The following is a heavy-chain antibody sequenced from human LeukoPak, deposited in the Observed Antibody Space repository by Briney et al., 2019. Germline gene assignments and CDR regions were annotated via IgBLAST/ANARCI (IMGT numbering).Heavy chain of an antibody. V-gene: IGHV1-46*01. CDR3: ARANYYYYYMDV. CDR2: INPSGGST. CDR1: GYTFTSYY. Sequence: GASVKVSCKASGYTFTSYYMHWVRQAPGQGLEWMGIINPSGGSTIYAQTFQGRVTMTRDMSTSTVYMELSSLRSEDTAVYYCARANYYYYYMDVWGKGTTVTVSS. J-gene: IGHJ6*03.